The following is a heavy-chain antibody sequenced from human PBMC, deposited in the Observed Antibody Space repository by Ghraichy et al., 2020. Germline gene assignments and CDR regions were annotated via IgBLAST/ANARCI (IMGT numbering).Heavy chain of an antibody. CDR3: ARGWRYSSGGLDY. CDR2: INHSGST. Sequence: SETLSLTCAVYGGSFSGYYWSWIRQPPGKGLEWIGEINHSGSTNCNPSLKSRVTISVDTSKNQFSLKLSSVTAADTAVYYCARGWRYSSGGLDYWGQGTLVTVSS. J-gene: IGHJ4*02. D-gene: IGHD6-19*01. V-gene: IGHV4-34*01. CDR1: GGSFSGYY.